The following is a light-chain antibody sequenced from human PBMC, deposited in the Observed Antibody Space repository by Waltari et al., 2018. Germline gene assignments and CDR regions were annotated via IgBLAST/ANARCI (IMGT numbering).Light chain of an antibody. CDR1: RSDVGAYNY. J-gene: IGLJ1*01. Sequence: QSALTQPAPVSGSPGQSITISCPGTRSDVGAYNYVPWYQQHPGKAPKLMIYEVNNRPSGVSHRFSGSKSGNTASLTISGLQAEDEADYYCNSYTSSTTQVFGTGTKVTVL. V-gene: IGLV2-14*01. CDR3: NSYTSSTTQV. CDR2: EVN.